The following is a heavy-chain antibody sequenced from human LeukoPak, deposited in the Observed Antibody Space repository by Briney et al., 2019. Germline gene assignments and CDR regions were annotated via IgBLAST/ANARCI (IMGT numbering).Heavy chain of an antibody. V-gene: IGHV3-23*01. CDR3: AKDPTMVVVVIPDY. Sequence: GGSLRLSCAASGFTFSSYAMSWVRQAPGKGLEWVSAISGSGGSTYYADSVKGRFTISRDNSKNTLYLQMNSLRAEDTAVYYCAKDPTMVVVVIPDYWGQGTLVTVSS. J-gene: IGHJ4*02. D-gene: IGHD3-22*01. CDR2: ISGSGGST. CDR1: GFTFSSYA.